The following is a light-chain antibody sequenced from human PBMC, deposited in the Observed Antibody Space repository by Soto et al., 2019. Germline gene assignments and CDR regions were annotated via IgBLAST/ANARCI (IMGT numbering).Light chain of an antibody. CDR1: QSISTY. Sequence: DVRMTQSPSSLSASVGDSVTITCRASQSISTYLNWYQQKPGRAPKVVIYAASNLQSGVPSRFSGSGSGTDFTLTIRGLQPGDSATYFCQQSCGITWTFGQGTKVEIK. CDR3: QQSCGITWT. V-gene: IGKV1-39*01. J-gene: IGKJ1*01. CDR2: AAS.